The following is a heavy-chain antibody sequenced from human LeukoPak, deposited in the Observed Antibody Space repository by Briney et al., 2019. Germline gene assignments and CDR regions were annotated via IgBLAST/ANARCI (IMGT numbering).Heavy chain of an antibody. J-gene: IGHJ3*02. CDR1: GFTFSNYG. CDR2: IWFDGIRK. V-gene: IGHV3-33*01. D-gene: IGHD3-22*01. CDR3: ARDLEDSSPLGAFDM. Sequence: TGRSLRLSCAASGFTFSNYGMHWVRQVPGKGLEWVAAIWFDGIRKYYADSVKGRLTISRDNSKNTLYLQMNSLRAEDTAVYYCARDLEDSSPLGAFDMWGQGTMVTVSS.